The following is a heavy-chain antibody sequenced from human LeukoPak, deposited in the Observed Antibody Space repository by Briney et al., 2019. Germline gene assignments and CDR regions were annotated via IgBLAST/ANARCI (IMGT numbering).Heavy chain of an antibody. D-gene: IGHD3-10*01. Sequence: ASVKVSCKASGYTFTSYGMHWVRQAPGQRLEWMGWINAGNGNTKYSQKFQGRVTITRDTSASTAYMDLNNLRSEDTAVYYCAREYYGSGSYYFDDWGQGTLVTVSS. J-gene: IGHJ4*02. CDR2: INAGNGNT. V-gene: IGHV1-3*01. CDR3: AREYYGSGSYYFDD. CDR1: GYTFTSYG.